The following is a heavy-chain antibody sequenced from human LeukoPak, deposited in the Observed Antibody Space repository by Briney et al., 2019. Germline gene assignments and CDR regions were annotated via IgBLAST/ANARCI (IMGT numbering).Heavy chain of an antibody. J-gene: IGHJ3*02. V-gene: IGHV1-18*01. CDR1: GYTFTSYG. Sequence: ASVKVSCKASGYTFTSYGISWVRQAPGQGLEWMGWISAYNGNTNYAQKLQGRVTITTDTSTSTAYMDLRSLRSDDTTVYYFTGGGQPRGFDIWGQGTMVTVSS. CDR3: TGGGQPRGFDI. CDR2: ISAYNGNT.